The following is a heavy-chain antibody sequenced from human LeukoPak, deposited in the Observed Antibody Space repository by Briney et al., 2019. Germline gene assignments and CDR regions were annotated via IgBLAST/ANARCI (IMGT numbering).Heavy chain of an antibody. CDR3: ARGNGIVGATSPSSDY. CDR1: GYTFTSYG. J-gene: IGHJ4*02. Sequence: GASVKVSCKASGYTFTSYGISWVRQAPGQGLEWMGWISAYNGNTNYAQKLQGRVTMTTDTSTSTAYMELRSPRSDDTAVYYCARGNGIVGATSPSSDYWGQGTLVTVSS. D-gene: IGHD1-26*01. CDR2: ISAYNGNT. V-gene: IGHV1-18*01.